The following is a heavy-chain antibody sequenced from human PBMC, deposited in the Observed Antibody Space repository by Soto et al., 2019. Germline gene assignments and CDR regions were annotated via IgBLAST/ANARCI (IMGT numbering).Heavy chain of an antibody. J-gene: IGHJ5*02. CDR1: GFTFSIYG. CDR3: ARDHYGGNSGWFDP. D-gene: IGHD4-17*01. Sequence: PGGSLRLSCAASGFTFSIYGTHWVRQAPGKGLEWVAVIWYDGSNKYYADSVKGRFTISRDNSKNTLYLQMNSLRAEDTAVYYCARDHYGGNSGWFDPWGQGTLVTVSS. V-gene: IGHV3-33*01. CDR2: IWYDGSNK.